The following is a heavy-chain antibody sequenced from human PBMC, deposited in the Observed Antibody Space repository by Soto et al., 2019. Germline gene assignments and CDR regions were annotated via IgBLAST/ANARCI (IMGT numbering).Heavy chain of an antibody. CDR2: ISSSGSTK. D-gene: IGHD2-15*01. V-gene: IGHV3-48*01. J-gene: IGHJ6*02. Sequence: EVQLVESGGGLVQPGGSLRLSCAASGFYFSDYNMNWVRQAPGKGLEWVSYISSSGSTKYYADSVKGRFTISRDNAKNSLHLEMNSLGAEDTAVYYCARDQGGGSCYSCCYFAMDVWGQGTTVTVSS. CDR1: GFYFSDYN. CDR3: ARDQGGGSCYSCCYFAMDV.